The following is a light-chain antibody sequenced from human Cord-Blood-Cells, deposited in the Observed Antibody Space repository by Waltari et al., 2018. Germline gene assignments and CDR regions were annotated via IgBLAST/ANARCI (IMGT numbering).Light chain of an antibody. V-gene: IGKV1D-13*01. CDR1: QGISSA. CDR3: PQFNNYPIT. Sequence: AIQFTQSPSSLSASVGDRVTITCRASQGISSALAWYQQKPGKAPNLLIYDASSLESGGPSRFSGSGSGTDFTLTISSLQPEDFATYYCPQFNNYPITFGQGTRLEIK. CDR2: DAS. J-gene: IGKJ5*01.